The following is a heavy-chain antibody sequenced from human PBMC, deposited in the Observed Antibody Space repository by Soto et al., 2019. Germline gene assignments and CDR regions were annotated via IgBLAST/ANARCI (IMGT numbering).Heavy chain of an antibody. CDR1: GNTFTGDS. CDR3: ASVLPHRNTCLEY. V-gene: IGHV1-3*01. CDR2: VKVGKSDT. Sequence: QVQLVQSGTEVKMPGASVKISCKASGNTFTGDSLHWFRQAPGQSLEWMGWVKVGKSDTKYSQKFQGRVTFTKDTSATTAYMELSGLRSEDTAVYYCASVLPHRNTCLEYWGQGTLVTVSS. D-gene: IGHD2-15*01. J-gene: IGHJ4*02.